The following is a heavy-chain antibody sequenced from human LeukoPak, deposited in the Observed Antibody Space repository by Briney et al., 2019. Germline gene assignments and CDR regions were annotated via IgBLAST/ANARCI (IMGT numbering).Heavy chain of an antibody. J-gene: IGHJ3*02. CDR1: GFTFSSYA. V-gene: IGHV3-30*04. CDR2: ISYDGSNK. D-gene: IGHD1-26*01. CDR3: AKRGATSAFDI. Sequence: GGSLRLSCAASGFTFSSYAMHWVRQAPGKGLEWVAVISYDGSNKYYADSVKGRFTISRDNSKNTLYLQMNSLRAEDMALYYCAKRGATSAFDIWGQGTMVTVSS.